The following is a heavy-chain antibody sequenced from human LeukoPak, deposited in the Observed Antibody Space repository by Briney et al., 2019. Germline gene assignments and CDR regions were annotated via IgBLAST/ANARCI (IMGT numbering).Heavy chain of an antibody. D-gene: IGHD1-26*01. Sequence: SVKVSCKASGGTFSSYAISWVRQAPGQGLEWMGGIIPIFGTANYAQKFQGRVTITTDESTSTAYMELSSLRSEDTAVYYCARDSSGSSSLQKPLFDYWGQGTLVTVSS. J-gene: IGHJ4*02. V-gene: IGHV1-69*05. CDR2: IIPIFGTA. CDR1: GGTFSSYA. CDR3: ARDSSGSSSLQKPLFDY.